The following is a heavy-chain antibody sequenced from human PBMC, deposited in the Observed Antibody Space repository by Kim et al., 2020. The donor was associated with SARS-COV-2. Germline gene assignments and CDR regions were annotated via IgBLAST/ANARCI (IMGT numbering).Heavy chain of an antibody. D-gene: IGHD6-6*01. J-gene: IGHJ3*02. Sequence: SETLSLTCTVSGGSISSGGYYWSWIRQHPGKGLEWIGYIYYSGSTYYNPSLKSRVTISVDTSKNQFSLKLSSVTAADTAVYYCARPGIAARPRAFDIWGQGTMVTVSS. V-gene: IGHV4-31*03. CDR1: GGSISSGGYY. CDR2: IYYSGST. CDR3: ARPGIAARPRAFDI.